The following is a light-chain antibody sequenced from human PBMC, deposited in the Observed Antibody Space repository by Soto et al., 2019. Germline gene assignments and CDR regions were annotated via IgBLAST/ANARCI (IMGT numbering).Light chain of an antibody. J-gene: IGKJ4*01. CDR3: HQYDYWPFT. Sequence: EIVLTQSPATLSVSPGETVSLSCRASQSVSNKLAWFQQKPDQAPRLLMSATSTRATGIPARFSGSGSGTEFTLTVSSLQSEDFALYFCHQYDYWPFTFGGGTKVDMK. CDR2: ATS. CDR1: QSVSNK. V-gene: IGKV3D-15*01.